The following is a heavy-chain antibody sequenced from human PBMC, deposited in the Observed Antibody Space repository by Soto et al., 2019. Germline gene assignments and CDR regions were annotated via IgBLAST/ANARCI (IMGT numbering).Heavy chain of an antibody. Sequence: QVHLVESGGGVVQPGKSLRLSCAASGFTFDNYGMLWVRQAPGKGLEWVALISYDDSYRYYTNSVRGRFTISRDNSKNMVFLHMNSLQGDDTDVYYCAGGDYGDSIDFWGQGTLVTVSS. CDR3: AGGDYGDSIDF. V-gene: IGHV3-33*01. J-gene: IGHJ4*02. CDR1: GFTFDNYG. CDR2: ISYDDSYR. D-gene: IGHD4-17*01.